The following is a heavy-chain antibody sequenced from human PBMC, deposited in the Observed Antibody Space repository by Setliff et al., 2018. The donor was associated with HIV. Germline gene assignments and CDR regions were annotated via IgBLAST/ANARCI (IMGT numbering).Heavy chain of an antibody. Sequence: PGGSLRLSCAASGFIFNNYDMNWVRQAPGKGLEWVAKIIQDESAKYYVDSVKGRFTISRDNAKNSLYLQINSLGGEDTAVHYCVRDWHSSAWGKVGDYWGQGTLVTVSS. J-gene: IGHJ4*02. CDR1: GFIFNNYD. D-gene: IGHD3-16*01. CDR2: IIQDESAK. CDR3: VRDWHSSAWGKVGDY. V-gene: IGHV3-7*03.